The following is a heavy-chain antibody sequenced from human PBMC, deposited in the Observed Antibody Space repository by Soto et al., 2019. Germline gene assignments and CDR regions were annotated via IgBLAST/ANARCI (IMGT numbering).Heavy chain of an antibody. CDR3: ARFVLRYFDW. J-gene: IGHJ4*02. CDR1: GGSFSGYY. Sequence: SETLALTCAVYGGSFSGYYWSWIRQPPGKGLEWIGEINHSGSTNYNPSLKSRVTISVDTSKNQFSLKLSSVTAADTAVYYCARFVLRYFDWWGQGTLVTVSS. CDR2: INHSGST. D-gene: IGHD3-9*01. V-gene: IGHV4-34*01.